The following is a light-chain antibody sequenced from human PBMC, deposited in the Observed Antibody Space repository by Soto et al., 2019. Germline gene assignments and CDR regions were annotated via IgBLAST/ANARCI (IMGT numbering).Light chain of an antibody. CDR1: QRVSRN. J-gene: IGKJ4*01. V-gene: IGKV3-15*01. Sequence: EIVMTQSPATLSVSPGERANLSCRSSQRVSRNLAWYQQKPGQAPRLLIYGASTRATGIPARFSGSGSGTEFTITISSLQSEDFAIYYCQQYNNWPPLTFGGGTKVEIK. CDR2: GAS. CDR3: QQYNNWPPLT.